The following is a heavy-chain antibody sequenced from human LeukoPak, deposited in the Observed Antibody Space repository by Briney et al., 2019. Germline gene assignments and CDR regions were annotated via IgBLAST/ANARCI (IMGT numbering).Heavy chain of an antibody. J-gene: IGHJ3*02. CDR2: IHTSGST. D-gene: IGHD6-19*01. V-gene: IGHV4-61*02. CDR3: AKPVAGTRNAFDI. CDR1: GGSISSDSSF. Sequence: SETLPLTCTVFGGSISSDSSFWSWIRQPAGKGLEWIGRIHTSGSTNYNPTLRSRVTISVDTSKNQFSLKLDSVTAADTAMYYCAKPVAGTRNAFDIWGQGTMVTVSS.